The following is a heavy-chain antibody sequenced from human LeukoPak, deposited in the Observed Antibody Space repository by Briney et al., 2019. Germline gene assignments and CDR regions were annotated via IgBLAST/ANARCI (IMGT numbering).Heavy chain of an antibody. CDR3: ASDVLTGSTTPHFDY. CDR1: GFTFSSYS. V-gene: IGHV3-21*01. Sequence: GGSVRLSCAASGFTFSSYSMNWVRQARGKGLEWVSSISSSSSYIYYADSVKGRFTISRDNAKNSLYLQMTSLRVEDTAVYYCASDVLTGSTTPHFDYWGQGTLVTVSS. D-gene: IGHD3-9*01. CDR2: ISSSSSYI. J-gene: IGHJ4*02.